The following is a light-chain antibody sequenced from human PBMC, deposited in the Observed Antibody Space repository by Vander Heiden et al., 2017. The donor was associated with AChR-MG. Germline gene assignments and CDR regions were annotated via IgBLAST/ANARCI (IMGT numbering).Light chain of an antibody. J-gene: IGLJ2*01. CDR3: SSYTGSSPLVI. V-gene: IGLV2-14*01. CDR2: GVN. Sequence: QSALTQPAPVSGSPGQSNAIYCIGTTNSIGTDNYVFCYQQTPGKAPKLMVYGVNSRPSGVSARFSVSNSANTASLTISGLQAEDEADYYCSSYTGSSPLVIFGGGTKLTVL. CDR1: TNSIGTDNY.